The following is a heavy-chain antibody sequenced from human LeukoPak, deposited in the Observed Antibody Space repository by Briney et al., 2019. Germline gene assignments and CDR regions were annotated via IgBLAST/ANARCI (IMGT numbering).Heavy chain of an antibody. D-gene: IGHD5-24*01. CDR1: GGSISSSSYY. J-gene: IGHJ5*02. CDR2: IYYSGST. Sequence: PSETLSLTCTVSGGSISSSSYYWGWIRQHPGKDLEWIGYIYYSGSTYYSPSLKSRVTISVDASKNQFSLKLSSVTAADTAVYYCAREMAITPSIMATGAHGWFDPWGQGTLVTVSS. CDR3: AREMAITPSIMATGAHGWFDP. V-gene: IGHV4-31*03.